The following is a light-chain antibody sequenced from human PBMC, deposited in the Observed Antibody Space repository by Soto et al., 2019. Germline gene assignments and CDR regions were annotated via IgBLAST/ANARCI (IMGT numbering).Light chain of an antibody. CDR2: SDN. J-gene: IGLJ1*01. CDR3: ATWDDSLNGSGV. V-gene: IGLV1-40*01. Sequence: QSVLTQPPSVSGAPGQTVTISCTGSSSNIGAGFDVHWYQQVPGTAPKLVLYSDNRRPSGVPDRFSGSKSGTSASLAISGLQSADEADYYCATWDDSLNGSGVFGTGTKLTVL. CDR1: SSNIGAGFD.